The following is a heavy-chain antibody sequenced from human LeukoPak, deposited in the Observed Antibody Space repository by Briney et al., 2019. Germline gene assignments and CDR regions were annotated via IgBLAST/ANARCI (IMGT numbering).Heavy chain of an antibody. Sequence: PGGSLRLSCAASGFTFSSYAMHWVRQAPGKGLEWVAFIRYDGRNKYYADSVKGRFTISRGNSKNTLCLQMNSLRAEDTAVYYCAKEIWPTVTTPGHTHFDYWGQGTLVTVSS. CDR3: AKEIWPTVTTPGHTHFDY. CDR1: GFTFSSYA. V-gene: IGHV3-30*02. J-gene: IGHJ4*02. D-gene: IGHD4-17*01. CDR2: IRYDGRNK.